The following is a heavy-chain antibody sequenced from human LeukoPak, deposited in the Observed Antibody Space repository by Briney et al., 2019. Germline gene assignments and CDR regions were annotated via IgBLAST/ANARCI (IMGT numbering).Heavy chain of an antibody. J-gene: IGHJ5*02. CDR2: IYWDDDK. CDR3: AHSSGSYYNGWFDP. Sequence: SGPTLVKPTQTLTLTCTFSGFSLSTRGVGVGWIRQPPGKALEWLALIYWDDDKRYSPSLKSRLTITKDTSKNQVFLTMTNMDPVDTATYYCAHSSGSYYNGWFDPWGQGTLVTVSS. D-gene: IGHD3-10*01. V-gene: IGHV2-5*02. CDR1: GFSLSTRGVG.